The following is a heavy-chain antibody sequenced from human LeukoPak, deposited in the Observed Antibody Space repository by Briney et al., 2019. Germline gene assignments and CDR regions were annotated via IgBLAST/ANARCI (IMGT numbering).Heavy chain of an antibody. Sequence: LETLSLTCTVSGGSISSSSYYWGWIRQPPGKGLEWIGSIYYSGSTYYNPSPKSRVTISVDTSKNQFSLKLSSVTAADTAVYYCARQDDILTGYCSVDYWGQGTLVTVSS. CDR1: GGSISSSSYY. CDR2: IYYSGST. V-gene: IGHV4-39*01. J-gene: IGHJ4*02. CDR3: ARQDDILTGYCSVDY. D-gene: IGHD3-9*01.